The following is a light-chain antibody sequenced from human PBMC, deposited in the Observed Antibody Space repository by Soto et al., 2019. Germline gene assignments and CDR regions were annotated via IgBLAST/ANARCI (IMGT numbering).Light chain of an antibody. V-gene: IGKV1-39*01. Sequence: DIQMTQSRSSLSASVGDRVTITCRASQSISSYLNWYQQKPGKAPKLLIYAGSSLQSGVPSRFSGSGSGTHFTLTISSLHPEDFATYYCQQSYSNPWTFGQGTKGEIK. J-gene: IGKJ1*01. CDR2: AGS. CDR1: QSISSY. CDR3: QQSYSNPWT.